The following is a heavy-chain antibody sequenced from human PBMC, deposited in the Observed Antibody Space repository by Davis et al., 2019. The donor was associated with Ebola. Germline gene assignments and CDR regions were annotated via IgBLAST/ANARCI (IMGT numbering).Heavy chain of an antibody. Sequence: GESLKISCAASGFVFSSYAMSWVRQAPGKGLEWVSAISGSGGSTYYADSVRGRFTISRDNAKNLLYLQMNSLRVEDTAVYYCARDDGYNSGDYWGQGTLVTVSS. D-gene: IGHD5-24*01. CDR2: ISGSGGST. V-gene: IGHV3-23*01. CDR1: GFVFSSYA. CDR3: ARDDGYNSGDY. J-gene: IGHJ4*02.